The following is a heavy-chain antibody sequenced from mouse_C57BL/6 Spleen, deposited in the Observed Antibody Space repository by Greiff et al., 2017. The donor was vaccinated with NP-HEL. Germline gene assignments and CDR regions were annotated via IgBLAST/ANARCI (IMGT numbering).Heavy chain of an antibody. J-gene: IGHJ2*01. Sequence: QVQLKESGPELVKPGASVKISCKASGYAFSSSWMNWVKQRPGKGLEWIGRIYPGDGDTNYNGKFKGKATLTADKSSSTAYMQLSSLTSEDSAVYFCARGRPFTTVPGYWGQGTTLTVSS. V-gene: IGHV1-82*01. CDR3: ARGRPFTTVPGY. CDR1: GYAFSSSW. CDR2: IYPGDGDT. D-gene: IGHD1-1*01.